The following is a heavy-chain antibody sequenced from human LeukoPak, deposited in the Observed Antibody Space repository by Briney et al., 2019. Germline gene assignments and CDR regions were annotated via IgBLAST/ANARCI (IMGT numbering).Heavy chain of an antibody. V-gene: IGHV3-21*01. CDR3: ARGGVGATTRWFDP. Sequence: GGSLRLSCAASGFTFSSYSMNWVRQAPGKGLEWVSSISSSSSYIYYADSAKGRFTISRDNAKNSLYLQMNRLRAEDTAVYYCARGGVGATTRWFDPWGQGTLVTVSS. CDR2: ISSSSSYI. D-gene: IGHD1-26*01. CDR1: GFTFSSYS. J-gene: IGHJ5*02.